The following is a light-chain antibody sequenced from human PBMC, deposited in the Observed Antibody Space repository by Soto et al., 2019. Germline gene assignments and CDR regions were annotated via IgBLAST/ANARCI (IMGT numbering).Light chain of an antibody. CDR2: GNR. J-gene: IGLJ3*02. CDR3: QAYDYSLTASV. Sequence: QSALTQPPSVSGAPGQRVTISCTGNSSNLGAVYDVHWYQQLPGAAPKLVIFGNRNRPSGVPERFSGSKSGTSASLAITGLQAEDEADYYCQAYDYSLTASVFGGGTKVTVL. CDR1: SSNLGAVYD. V-gene: IGLV1-40*01.